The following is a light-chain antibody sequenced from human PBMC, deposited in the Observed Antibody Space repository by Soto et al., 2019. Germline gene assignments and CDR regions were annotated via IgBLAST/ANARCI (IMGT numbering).Light chain of an antibody. CDR3: QLANSFPT. CDR1: QPISSW. Sequence: DIQMTQSPSSVSASVGDRVTITCRASQPISSWLAWYQQKPGEAPKLLNFAASTLQSGVPSRFSGRGAGTHFTLTISSLQPEDSAIYYCQLANSFPTFGRGTRVDLK. J-gene: IGKJ1*01. CDR2: AAS. V-gene: IGKV1-12*01.